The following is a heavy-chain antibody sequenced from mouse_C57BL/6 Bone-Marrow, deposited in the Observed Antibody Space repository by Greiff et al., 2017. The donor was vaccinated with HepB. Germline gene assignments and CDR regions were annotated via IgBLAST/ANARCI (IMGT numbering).Heavy chain of an antibody. J-gene: IGHJ3*01. CDR3: ARKDGSAWFAY. CDR1: GYTFTNYW. D-gene: IGHD2-3*01. V-gene: IGHV1-63*01. Sequence: QVHVKQSGAELVRPGTSVKMSCKASGYTFTNYWIGWAKQRPGHGLEWIGDIYPGGGYTNYNEKFKGKATLTADKSSSTAYMQFSSLTSEDSAIYYCARKDGSAWFAYWGQGTLVTVSA. CDR2: IYPGGGYT.